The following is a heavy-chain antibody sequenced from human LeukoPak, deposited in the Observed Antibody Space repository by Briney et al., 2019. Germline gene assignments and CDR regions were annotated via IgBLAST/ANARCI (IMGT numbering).Heavy chain of an antibody. J-gene: IGHJ4*02. D-gene: IGHD5/OR15-5a*01. CDR1: GFTFSSHA. CDR3: AKIPDVSDY. CDR2: IGASGDSI. Sequence: GGSLRLSCAVSGFTFSSHAMIWVRQAPGRGLVWVSSIGASGDSIYYTDSVKGRFTISRDNSKNTLYLQMSSLRVEDTAVYYCAKIPDVSDYWGQGTLVTVSS. V-gene: IGHV3-23*01.